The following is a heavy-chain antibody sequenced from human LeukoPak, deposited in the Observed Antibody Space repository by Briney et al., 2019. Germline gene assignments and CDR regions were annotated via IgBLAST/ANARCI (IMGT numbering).Heavy chain of an antibody. CDR3: VRSWYSSSWYRPSEEYNWFDP. CDR2: ISFDGSDK. Sequence: GRSLRLSCAASGFTFSRYGMHWVRQAPGKGLEWVASISFDGSDKHYADSGRGRFTISRDNSRDTLSVEMNSLRPGDTAIYFCVRSWYSSSWYRPSEEYNWFDPWGQGALVTVSS. V-gene: IGHV3-30*03. CDR1: GFTFSRYG. D-gene: IGHD6-13*01. J-gene: IGHJ5*02.